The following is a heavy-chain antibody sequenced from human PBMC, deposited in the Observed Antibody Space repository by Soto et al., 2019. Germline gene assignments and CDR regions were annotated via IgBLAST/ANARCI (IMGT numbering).Heavy chain of an antibody. J-gene: IGHJ4*02. CDR1: GFTFSSYG. D-gene: IGHD6-6*01. CDR3: ARDRTGYSSSVPPDY. CDR2: IWYDGSNK. Sequence: QVQLVESGGGVVQPGRSLRLSCAASGFTFSSYGMHWVRQAPGKGLEWVAVIWYDGSNKYYADSVKGRFTISRDNSKNPLYLQMNSLRAEDTAVYYCARDRTGYSSSVPPDYWGQGTLVTVSS. V-gene: IGHV3-33*01.